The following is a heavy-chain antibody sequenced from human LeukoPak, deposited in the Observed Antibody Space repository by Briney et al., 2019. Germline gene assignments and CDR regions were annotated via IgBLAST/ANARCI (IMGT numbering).Heavy chain of an antibody. CDR2: IYTSGST. CDR1: GGSISSGSYY. Sequence: PSQTLSLTCTVSGGSISSGSYYWSWIRQPAGKGLEWIGRIYTSGSTNYNPSLKSRVTISVDTSKNQFSLKLSSVTAADTAVYYCARPFSPNSSGYFYYYYGMDVWGQGTTVTVSS. V-gene: IGHV4-61*02. J-gene: IGHJ6*02. CDR3: ARPFSPNSSGYFYYYYGMDV. D-gene: IGHD3-22*01.